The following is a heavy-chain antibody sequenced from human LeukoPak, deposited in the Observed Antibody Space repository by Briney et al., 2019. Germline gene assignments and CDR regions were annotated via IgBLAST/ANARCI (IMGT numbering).Heavy chain of an antibody. D-gene: IGHD3-10*01. CDR2: IKPDGSEK. CDR3: ARERMYSGSGSTYPYYDY. V-gene: IGHV3-7*01. J-gene: IGHJ4*02. CDR1: GFTFSTYW. Sequence: GGSLRLSCAASGFTFSTYWMTWVRQSPGKGLEWVANIKPDGSEKYFVDSVKGRFTISRDNAKNALYLEMNSLRAEDTAEYFCARERMYSGSGSTYPYYDYWGQGTLVTVSS.